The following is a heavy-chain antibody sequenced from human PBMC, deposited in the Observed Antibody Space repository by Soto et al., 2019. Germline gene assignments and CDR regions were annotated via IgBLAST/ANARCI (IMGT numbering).Heavy chain of an antibody. J-gene: IGHJ5*02. CDR1: GYTFTGYY. CDR2: INPNSGGT. D-gene: IGHD2-2*01. Sequence: ASVKVSCKASGYTFTGYYMHWVRQAPGQGLEGMGWINPNSGGTNYAQKFQGWVTMTRDTSISTAYMELSRLRSDDTAVYYCARSSLGYCSSTSCYGNWFDPWGQGTLVTVSS. CDR3: ARSSLGYCSSTSCYGNWFDP. V-gene: IGHV1-2*04.